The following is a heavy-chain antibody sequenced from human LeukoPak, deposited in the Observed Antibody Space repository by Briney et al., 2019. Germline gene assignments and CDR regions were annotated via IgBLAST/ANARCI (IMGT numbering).Heavy chain of an antibody. J-gene: IGHJ4*02. CDR3: TRDSGLTGYDLLDY. CDR1: GFPFSTYW. V-gene: IGHV3-7*01. D-gene: IGHD5-12*01. Sequence: GGSLRLSCAASGFPFSTYWITWVRQAPGKGLEWVANVKNDGSEKYYVDSVKGRFTISRDNAENSLFLQMNSLRVEDTAIYYCTRDSGLTGYDLLDYWGQGTLVTVSS. CDR2: VKNDGSEK.